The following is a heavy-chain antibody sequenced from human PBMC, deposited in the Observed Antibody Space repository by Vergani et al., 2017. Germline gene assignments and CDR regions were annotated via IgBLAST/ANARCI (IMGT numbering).Heavy chain of an antibody. CDR1: GFSLSTSGVG. Sequence: QITLKESGPTLVKPPQTLTLTCTFSGFSLSTSGVGVGWIRQPPRKALDWLALIYCDDDKRYSPSLKSRLTITKDTSKNQVVLTMTNMDPVDTATYDCAHYGNVGWYGVPERHYFYYGMDIWGQGTTVTVSS. D-gene: IGHD6-19*01. CDR3: AHYGNVGWYGVPERHYFYYGMDI. J-gene: IGHJ6*02. V-gene: IGHV2-5*02. CDR2: IYCDDDK.